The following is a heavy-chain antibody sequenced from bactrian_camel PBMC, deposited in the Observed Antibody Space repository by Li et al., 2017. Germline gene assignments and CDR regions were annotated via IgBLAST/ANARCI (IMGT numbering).Heavy chain of an antibody. CDR2: ITAGGTA. V-gene: IGHV3S53*01. D-gene: IGHD1*01. CDR3: TASLNWVADRRPGAWLLKEDEYDH. J-gene: IGHJ4*01. CDR1: RLYYSTYC. Sequence: HVQLVESGGGSVQAGGSLRLSCAASRLYYSTYCMSWSRQAPGKEREGVAAITAGGTAVYADSVKARFTISRDNSKNTLYLQMNSLKLEDAAMYYCTASLNWVADRRPGAWLLKEDEYDHWGQGTQV.